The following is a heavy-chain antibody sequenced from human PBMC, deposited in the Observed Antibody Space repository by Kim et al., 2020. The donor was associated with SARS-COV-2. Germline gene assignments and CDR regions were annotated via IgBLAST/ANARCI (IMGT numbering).Heavy chain of an antibody. CDR2: ISYDGSNK. Sequence: GGSLRLSCAASGFTFSSHAMHWVRQAPGKGLEWVAVISYDGSNKYYADSVKGRFTISRDNSKNTLYLQMNSLRAEDTAVYYCARDPFWGYCSGGSCYSSYYYYGMDVWGQGTTVTVSS. V-gene: IGHV3-30*04. CDR3: ARDPFWGYCSGGSCYSSYYYYGMDV. CDR1: GFTFSSHA. D-gene: IGHD2-15*01. J-gene: IGHJ6*02.